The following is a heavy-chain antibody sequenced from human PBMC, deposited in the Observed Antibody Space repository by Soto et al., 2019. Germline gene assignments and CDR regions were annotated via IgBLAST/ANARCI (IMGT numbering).Heavy chain of an antibody. D-gene: IGHD4-17*01. Sequence: LSLTCAVSGYSISGGYYWGWIRQPPGKGLEWIGSIYHSGSTYYNPSLKSRVTISVDTSKNHFSLKLSSVTAADTAVYYCARGRPTLTTSHFDYWGQGTLVTVSS. CDR2: IYHSGST. CDR1: GYSISGGYY. CDR3: ARGRPTLTTSHFDY. V-gene: IGHV4-38-2*01. J-gene: IGHJ4*02.